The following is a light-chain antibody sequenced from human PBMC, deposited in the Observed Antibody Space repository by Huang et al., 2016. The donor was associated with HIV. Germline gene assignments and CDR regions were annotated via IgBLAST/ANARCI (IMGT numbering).Light chain of an antibody. CDR3: QQYNNWPPLT. CDR1: QSVSTN. J-gene: IGKJ4*01. V-gene: IGKV3D-15*01. Sequence: EIVMTQSPATLSVSPGERATFSRRASQSVSTNLAWYQHKPGQSPRLLIYGASTRATCIPARFSGSGSGTEFTLTISSLQSEDFAVYYCQQYNNWPPLTFGGGTKVEIK. CDR2: GAS.